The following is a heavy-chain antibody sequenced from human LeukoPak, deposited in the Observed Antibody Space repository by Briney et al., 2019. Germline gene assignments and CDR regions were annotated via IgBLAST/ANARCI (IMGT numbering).Heavy chain of an antibody. J-gene: IGHJ4*02. D-gene: IGHD1-26*01. CDR3: ARVPLYSGSHYYFDY. V-gene: IGHV1-3*03. Sequence: ASVKVSCKASGYTFTSYAMHWVRRAPGQRLEWMGWINAGNGNTKYSQEFQGRVTITRDTSASTAYMELSSLRSEDMAVYYCARVPLYSGSHYYFDYWGQGTLVTVSS. CDR1: GYTFTSYA. CDR2: INAGNGNT.